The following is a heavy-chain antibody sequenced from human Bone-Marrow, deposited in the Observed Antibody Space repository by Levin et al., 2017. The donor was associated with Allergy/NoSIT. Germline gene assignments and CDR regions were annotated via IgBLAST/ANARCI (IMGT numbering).Heavy chain of an antibody. V-gene: IGHV3-48*03. CDR2: IGNYGSTT. Sequence: PGGSLRLSCEASGFSFNTYEMTWVRQAPGQGLEWLSYIGNYGSTTHYADSVKGRFTISRDNAKNSLYLQIYRLRAEDTAVYYCARVESGMYDAFDIWGQGTMVTVSS. D-gene: IGHD1-26*01. CDR3: ARVESGMYDAFDI. J-gene: IGHJ3*02. CDR1: GFSFNTYE.